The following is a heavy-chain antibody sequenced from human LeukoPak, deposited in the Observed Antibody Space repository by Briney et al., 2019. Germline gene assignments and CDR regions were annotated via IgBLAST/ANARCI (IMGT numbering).Heavy chain of an antibody. D-gene: IGHD3-22*01. J-gene: IGHJ4*02. CDR2: IKQDGSEK. V-gene: IGHV3-7*02. CDR1: GFTFSNYW. Sequence: PGGSLRLSCAASGFTFSNYWMTWVRQAPGKGLEWVANIKQDGSEKYYVDSVKGRFTISRDNSKNTLYLQMDSLRAEDTAVYYCARARNNYDSSGYSALDCWGQGTLVTVSS. CDR3: ARARNNYDSSGYSALDC.